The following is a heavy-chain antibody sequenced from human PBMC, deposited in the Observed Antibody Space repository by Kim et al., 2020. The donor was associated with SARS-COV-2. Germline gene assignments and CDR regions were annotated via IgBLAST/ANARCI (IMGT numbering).Heavy chain of an antibody. CDR3: AKGELEDYSSSSGAFDI. Sequence: GGSLRLSCAASGFTFGDYAMHWVRQAPGKGLEWVSGISWNSGSIGYADSVKGRFTISRDNAKNSLYLQMNSLRAEDTALYYCAKGELEDYSSSSGAFDIWGQGTMVTVSS. V-gene: IGHV3-9*01. CDR2: ISWNSGSI. J-gene: IGHJ3*02. CDR1: GFTFGDYA. D-gene: IGHD6-6*01.